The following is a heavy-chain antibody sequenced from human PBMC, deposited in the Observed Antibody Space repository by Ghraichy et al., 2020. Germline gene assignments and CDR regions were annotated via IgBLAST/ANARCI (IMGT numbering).Heavy chain of an antibody. CDR3: AKDPRGWNVDSGMDA. CDR1: GYTFANYD. V-gene: IGHV1-8*01. D-gene: IGHD1-1*01. J-gene: IGHJ6*02. CDR2: LNPKNGNT. Sequence: ASVKVSCKASGYTFANYDINWVRQAPGQGLEWMGWLNPKNGNTGYAPKFQDRITMTTDTSINSAYMEVSSLTSEDTAVYYCAKDPRGWNVDSGMDAWGQGTTVTVSS.